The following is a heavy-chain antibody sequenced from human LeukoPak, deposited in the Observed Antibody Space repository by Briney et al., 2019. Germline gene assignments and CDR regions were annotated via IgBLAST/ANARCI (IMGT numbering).Heavy chain of an antibody. CDR3: ARGYSDYPYFFDS. D-gene: IGHD5-12*01. J-gene: IGHJ4*02. CDR2: TFHSGST. CDR1: GGSISSGTYS. V-gene: IGHV4-30-2*01. Sequence: SQTLSLTCAVSGGSISSGTYSWHWIRQPPGKGLEWVGYTFHSGSTYYSPSLKSRVTISVDTSKAQFSLKLSSGTAADTAMYYCARGYSDYPYFFDSWGQGALVTVSS.